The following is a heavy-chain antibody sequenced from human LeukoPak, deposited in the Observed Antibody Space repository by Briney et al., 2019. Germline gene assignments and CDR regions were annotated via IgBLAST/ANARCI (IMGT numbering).Heavy chain of an antibody. CDR1: GGSISSSSYY. D-gene: IGHD6-19*01. CDR2: IYYSGST. J-gene: IGHJ4*02. V-gene: IGHV4-39*07. CDR3: ARARQWLVYFDY. Sequence: SETLSLTCAVSGGSISSSSYYWGWIRLPPGKGLEWIGSIYYSGSTYYNPSLKSRVTISVDTSKNQFSLKLSSVTAADTAVYYCARARQWLVYFDYWGQGTLVTVSS.